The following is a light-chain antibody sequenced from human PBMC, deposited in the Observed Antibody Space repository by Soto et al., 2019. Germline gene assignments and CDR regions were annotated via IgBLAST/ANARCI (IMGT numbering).Light chain of an antibody. CDR2: KVT. V-gene: IGLV2-14*01. CDR3: SAYTNISTRAYV. CDR1: SGDIGSYNS. J-gene: IGLJ1*01. Sequence: QSALTQPASVSGSPGQSITISCTGTSGDIGSYNSVSWYQQQPGKAPQLIIYKVTDRPSGVYNRFSASKSGNTASLTISGLQAEDEAEYYCSAYTNISTRAYVFGTGTKLTVL.